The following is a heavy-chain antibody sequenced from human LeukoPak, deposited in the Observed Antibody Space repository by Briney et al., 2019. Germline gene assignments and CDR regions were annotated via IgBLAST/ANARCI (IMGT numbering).Heavy chain of an antibody. CDR1: GGTLSTYE. J-gene: IGHJ4*01. V-gene: IGHV3-48*03. D-gene: IGHD5-24*01. Sequence: PGGSLRLSCTIFGGTLSTYEFNWVRQAPGKRPEWISYMSRTADRIDHADSVKGRFTMSRDNAKNSVYPQMNSLRVDDTAIYYCATRLPFTGYKNWGQGTLVTVSS. CDR3: ATRLPFTGYKN. CDR2: MSRTADRI.